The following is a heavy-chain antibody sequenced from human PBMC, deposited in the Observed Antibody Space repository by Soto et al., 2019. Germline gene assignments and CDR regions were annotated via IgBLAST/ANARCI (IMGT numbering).Heavy chain of an antibody. CDR1: GYTFTSYD. Sequence: ASVKVSCKASGYTFTSYDINWVRQATGQGLEWMGWMNPNSGNTGYVQKFQGRVTITRDTSASTAYMELSSLRSEDTAVYYCASSYSNYALIDYYYYGMDVWGQGTTVTVS. CDR3: ASSYSNYALIDYYYYGMDV. V-gene: IGHV1-8*01. CDR2: MNPNSGNT. J-gene: IGHJ6*02. D-gene: IGHD4-4*01.